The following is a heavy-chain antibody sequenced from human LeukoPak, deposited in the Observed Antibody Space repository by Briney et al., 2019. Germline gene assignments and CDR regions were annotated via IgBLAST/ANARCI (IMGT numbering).Heavy chain of an antibody. CDR2: LKQDGSEK. J-gene: IGHJ4*02. CDR1: GFTVGSGR. CDR3: ARLLPPYYGSGSYGVDY. D-gene: IGHD3-10*01. Sequence: GGSLRLSCAASGFTVGSGRRMSWVRQAPGKGLEWVANLKQDGSEKYYVDSVKGRFTISRDNAKNSLFLQMNSLRAEDTAVYYCARLLPPYYGSGSYGVDYWGQGTLVTVSS. V-gene: IGHV3-7*01.